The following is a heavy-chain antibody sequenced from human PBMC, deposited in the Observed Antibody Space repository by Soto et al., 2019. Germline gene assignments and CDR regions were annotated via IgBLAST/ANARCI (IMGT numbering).Heavy chain of an antibody. CDR3: ARDRDYINLGAAVNYYYYGMDV. D-gene: IGHD6-13*01. J-gene: IGHJ6*02. CDR2: IIPIFGTA. CDR1: GGTFSSYA. Sequence: GASVKVSCRASGGTFSSYAISWVRQAPGQGLEWMGGIIPIFGTANYAQKFQGRVTITADGSTSTAYMELSSLRSEDTAVYYCARDRDYINLGAAVNYYYYGMDVWGQGTTVTVSS. V-gene: IGHV1-69*13.